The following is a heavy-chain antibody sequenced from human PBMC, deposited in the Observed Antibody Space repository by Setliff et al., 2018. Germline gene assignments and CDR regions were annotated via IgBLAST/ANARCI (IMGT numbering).Heavy chain of an antibody. V-gene: IGHV4-61*09. CDR2: IYTSWST. D-gene: IGHD3-3*01. Sequence: PSETLSLTCTVSGGSINSGSYYWTWIRQPAGKGLEWIGQIYTSWSTNYNPSLKSRVTISLDTSKNQFSLSLSSVTAADTAVYYCARMSGFQYMDVWGKGTTVTVSS. CDR1: GGSINSGSYY. CDR3: ARMSGFQYMDV. J-gene: IGHJ6*03.